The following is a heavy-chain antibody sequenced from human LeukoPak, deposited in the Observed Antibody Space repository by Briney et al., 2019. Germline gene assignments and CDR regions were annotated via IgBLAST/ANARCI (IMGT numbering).Heavy chain of an antibody. CDR1: GFTFSSYS. D-gene: IGHD6-13*01. Sequence: PGGSLRLSCAASGFTFSSYSMNWVRQAPGKGLEWVSSISSSSSYIYYADSVKGRFTISRDNAKNSLYLQMNSLRAEDTAVYYCAKSYRSGWYRGVIDYWGQGTLVTVSS. CDR3: AKSYRSGWYRGVIDY. CDR2: ISSSSSYI. J-gene: IGHJ4*02. V-gene: IGHV3-21*01.